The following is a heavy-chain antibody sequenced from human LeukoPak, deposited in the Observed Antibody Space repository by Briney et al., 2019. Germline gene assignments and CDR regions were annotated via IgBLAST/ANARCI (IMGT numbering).Heavy chain of an antibody. CDR3: ARDGMNDYGDLRVGNDGFDM. CDR1: GFTFRSYE. V-gene: IGHV3-48*03. D-gene: IGHD4-17*01. J-gene: IGHJ3*02. Sequence: GGSLRLSCAASGFTFRSYEMNWVRQAPGKGLEWISYISPSGSIIFYADSVKGRFTISRDNAKNSLYLQMNSLSAGDTAIYYCARDGMNDYGDLRVGNDGFDMWGQGTMVTVPA. CDR2: ISPSGSII.